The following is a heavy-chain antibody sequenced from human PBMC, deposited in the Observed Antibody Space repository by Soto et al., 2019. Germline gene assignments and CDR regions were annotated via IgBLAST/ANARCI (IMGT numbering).Heavy chain of an antibody. CDR3: ARHPYDVWSGYYWFDP. CDR1: GGSISSYY. CDR2: IYYSGST. D-gene: IGHD3-3*01. V-gene: IGHV4-59*08. J-gene: IGHJ5*02. Sequence: SETLSLTCTVSGGSISSYYWSWIRQPPGKGLEWIGYIYYSGSTNYNPSLKSRVTISVDTAKNQFSLKLSSVTAADTAVYYCARHPYDVWSGYYWFDPWGQGTLVTVSS.